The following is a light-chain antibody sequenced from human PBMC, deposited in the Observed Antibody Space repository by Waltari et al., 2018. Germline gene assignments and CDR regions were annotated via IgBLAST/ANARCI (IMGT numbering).Light chain of an antibody. CDR3: QQYNNWPPWK. V-gene: IGKV3-15*01. J-gene: IGKJ1*01. Sequence: EIVMTQSPATLSVSPGERATLSCRASQSVSSYLAWYQQKPGQAPRLLIYGASTRATGIPARFSGSGSGTEFTLTISSLQSEDFAVYYCQQYNNWPPWKFGQGTKVEIK. CDR2: GAS. CDR1: QSVSSY.